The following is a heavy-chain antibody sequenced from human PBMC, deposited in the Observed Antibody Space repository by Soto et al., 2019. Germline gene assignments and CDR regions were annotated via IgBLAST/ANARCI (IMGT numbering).Heavy chain of an antibody. CDR1: GVTFSSYN. CDR3: AMSGRDGYNP. CDR2: ISSSSRTI. D-gene: IGHD5-12*01. V-gene: IGHV3-48*02. Sequence: PGGSLRLSCAAAGVTFSSYNMNWVRQAPGKGLEWVAYISSSSRTIYYADSVKGRFTISRDNAKNSLYLQMNRLRDDDTAVYYCAMSGRDGYNPWGQGTRLTVPS. J-gene: IGHJ5*02.